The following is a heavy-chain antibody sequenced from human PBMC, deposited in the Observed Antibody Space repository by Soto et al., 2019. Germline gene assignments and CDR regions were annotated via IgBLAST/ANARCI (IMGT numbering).Heavy chain of an antibody. CDR3: ARMPYSYYAMDV. CDR2: IHHDGGT. J-gene: IGHJ6*02. Sequence: QVQLQESGPGLVEPAGTLSLTYAVSGGPITSYNWWSWVRQPPGKGLEWIGEIHHDGGTNYNTSLKSRVTISVDNAKNHLSLNLNSVTAADAAIYYCARMPYSYYAMDVWGQGTTVTVSS. CDR1: GGPITSYNW. V-gene: IGHV4-4*02. D-gene: IGHD2-2*01.